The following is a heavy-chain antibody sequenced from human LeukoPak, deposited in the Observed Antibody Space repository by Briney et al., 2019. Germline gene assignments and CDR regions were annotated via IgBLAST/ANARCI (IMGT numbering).Heavy chain of an antibody. Sequence: GGSLRLSCAASGFTFSNYNMNWVRQAPGKGLEWISSISSSDSYIYYAGSVKGRFTISRDNAKNSLYLQMNSLRAEDTAVYYCAELGITMIGGVWGKGTTVTISS. CDR1: GFTFSNYN. CDR2: ISSSDSYI. V-gene: IGHV3-21*01. CDR3: AELGITMIGGV. J-gene: IGHJ6*04. D-gene: IGHD3-10*02.